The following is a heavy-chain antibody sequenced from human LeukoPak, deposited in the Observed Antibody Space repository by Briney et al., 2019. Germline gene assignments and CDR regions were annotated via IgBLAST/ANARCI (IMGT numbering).Heavy chain of an antibody. D-gene: IGHD6-19*01. V-gene: IGHV1-18*01. CDR3: ARSKSSGWPKYYYYYYGMDV. Sequence: ASVKVSCKASGYTFTSYGISWVRQAPGQGLEWMGWISAYNGNTNYAQKLQGRVTMTTDTSTSTAYMELRSLRSDDTAVYYCARSKSSGWPKYYYYYYGMDVWGQGTTVTVSS. CDR2: ISAYNGNT. J-gene: IGHJ6*02. CDR1: GYTFTSYG.